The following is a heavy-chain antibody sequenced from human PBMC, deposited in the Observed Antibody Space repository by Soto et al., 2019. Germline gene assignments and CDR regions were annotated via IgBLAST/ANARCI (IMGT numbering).Heavy chain of an antibody. CDR1: GGSISSYY. CDR2: IYYSGST. D-gene: IGHD2-2*01. CDR3: ARLSLKYTPQSYYYYYYGVDG. J-gene: IGHJ6*01. V-gene: IGHV4-59*08. Sequence: SETLSLTCTVSGGSISSYYWSWIRQPPGKGLEWFGYIYYSGSTNYNPSLKSRVTISVDTSKNQFSLKLSSVTAADTAVYYCARLSLKYTPQSYYYYYYGVDGRGQGTTVTVSS.